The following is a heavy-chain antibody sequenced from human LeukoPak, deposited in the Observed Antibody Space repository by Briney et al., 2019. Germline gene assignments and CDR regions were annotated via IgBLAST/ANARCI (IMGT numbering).Heavy chain of an antibody. J-gene: IGHJ5*02. V-gene: IGHV1-69*13. CDR2: IIPIYGRA. D-gene: IGHD3-9*01. CDR1: GYTFTSYY. CDR3: ARDGRYSTTGDWFGP. Sequence: GASVKVSCKASGYTFTSYYMHWVRQAPGQGLEWMGTIIPIYGRANYAQKVQGRVTMTADESTTTAYMELNSLRSEDTAVYYCARDGRYSTTGDWFGPWGQGTLVTVSS.